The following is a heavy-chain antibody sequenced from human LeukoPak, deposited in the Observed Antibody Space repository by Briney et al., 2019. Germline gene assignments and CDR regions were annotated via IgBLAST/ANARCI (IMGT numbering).Heavy chain of an antibody. CDR2: ISDNGGST. CDR1: GLTFSSYA. V-gene: IGHV3-23*01. CDR3: AKSQCSSTSCYTYYYYGMDV. D-gene: IGHD2-2*02. J-gene: IGHJ6*02. Sequence: GGSLRLSCAASGLTFSSYAMSWVRQAPGKGLEWVSVISDNGGSTYNADSVKGRFTISRDNSKNTLYLQMNSLRAEDTAVYYCAKSQCSSTSCYTYYYYGMDVWGQGTTVTVSS.